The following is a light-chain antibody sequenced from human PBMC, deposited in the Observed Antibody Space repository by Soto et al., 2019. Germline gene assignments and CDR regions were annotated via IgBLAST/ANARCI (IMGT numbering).Light chain of an antibody. CDR3: QAWDSSTVV. V-gene: IGLV3-1*01. CDR1: KLGDKY. J-gene: IGLJ3*02. Sequence: SYELTQPPSVSVSPGQTAIITCSGDKLGDKYACWYQQKPGQSPVLVIYQDSKRPSGIPERFSGSNSGNTATLTISGPQAMDEADYYCQAWDSSTVVFGGGTKVTVL. CDR2: QDS.